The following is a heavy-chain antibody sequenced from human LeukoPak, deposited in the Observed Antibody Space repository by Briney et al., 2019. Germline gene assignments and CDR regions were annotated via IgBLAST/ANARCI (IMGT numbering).Heavy chain of an antibody. V-gene: IGHV1-69*13. D-gene: IGHD3-22*01. CDR1: GGTFSSYA. CDR2: IIPIFGTV. Sequence: ASVKVSCKASGGTFSSYAISWVRQAPGQGLEWMGGIIPIFGTVNYAQKFQGRVTITADESTSTAYMELSSLRSEDTAVYYCAAGGVYYYDSSGYYDLFDYWGQGTLVTVSS. J-gene: IGHJ4*02. CDR3: AAGGVYYYDSSGYYDLFDY.